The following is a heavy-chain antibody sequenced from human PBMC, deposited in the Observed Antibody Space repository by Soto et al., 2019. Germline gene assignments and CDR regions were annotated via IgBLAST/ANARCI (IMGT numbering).Heavy chain of an antibody. CDR3: ARWWSGSRQGFDP. V-gene: IGHV4-31*03. CDR2: IYYSGST. D-gene: IGHD3-3*01. Sequence: QVQLQESGPGLVKPSQTLSLTCTVSGGSISSGDYYWSWIRQHPGKGLEWIGYIYYSGSTYYNPSLKSRVNISVDTSKNQFSLKLSSVTAADTAVYYCARWWSGSRQGFDPWGHGTLVTVSS. J-gene: IGHJ5*02. CDR1: GGSISSGDYY.